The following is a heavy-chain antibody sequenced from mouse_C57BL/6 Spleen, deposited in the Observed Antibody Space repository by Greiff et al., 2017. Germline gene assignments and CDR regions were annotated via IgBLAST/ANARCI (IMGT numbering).Heavy chain of an antibody. V-gene: IGHV5-9*01. CDR1: GFTFSSYT. CDR2: ISGGGGNT. D-gene: IGHD4-1*01. CDR3: ARQDWDKYFDV. Sequence: EVQLVESGGGLVKPGGSLKLSCAASGFTFSSYTMSWVRQTPEKRLEWVATISGGGGNTYYPDSVKGRFTISRDNAKNTLYLQMSSLRSEDTALYYCARQDWDKYFDVWGTGTTVTVSS. J-gene: IGHJ1*03.